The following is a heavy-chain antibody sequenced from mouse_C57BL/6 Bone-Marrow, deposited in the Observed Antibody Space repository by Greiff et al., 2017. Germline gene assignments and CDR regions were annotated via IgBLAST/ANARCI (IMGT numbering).Heavy chain of an antibody. D-gene: IGHD2-5*01. V-gene: IGHV2-9-1*01. CDR1: GFSLTSYA. Sequence: VQLQQSGPGLVAPSQSLSITCTVSGFSLTSYAISWVRQPPGKGLEWLGVIWTGGGTNYNSALKSRLSISKDNSKSQVFLKMNSLQTDDTARYYCARKFYYSNWNYAMDYWGQGTSVTVSS. CDR2: IWTGGGT. J-gene: IGHJ4*01. CDR3: ARKFYYSNWNYAMDY.